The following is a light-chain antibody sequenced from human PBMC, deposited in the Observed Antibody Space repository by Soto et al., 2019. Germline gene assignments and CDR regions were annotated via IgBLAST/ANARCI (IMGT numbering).Light chain of an antibody. Sequence: QSVRTQPASVSGSPGQSITISCTVTSRDFGSYNLVSWYQQHPGKAPKLMIYEGSKRPSGVSNRFSVSKSGNTAYLTISGLQAEDEDDYYCCSYAGSRTLVFGGVPKLTVL. V-gene: IGLV2-23*01. CDR3: CSYAGSRTLV. CDR2: EGS. CDR1: SRDFGSYNL. J-gene: IGLJ3*02.